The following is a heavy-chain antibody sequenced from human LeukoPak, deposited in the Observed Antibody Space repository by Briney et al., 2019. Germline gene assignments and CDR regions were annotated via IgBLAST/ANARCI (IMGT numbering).Heavy chain of an antibody. V-gene: IGHV4-31*03. CDR3: ARGDIVATTFDY. Sequence: PSETLSLTRTLSGGSISSRGYYWRWIRQHPGKGLEWFGYIYYSGSTYYNPSLKSRVTISVDTSKNQFSLKLSSVTAADTAVYYCARGDIVATTFDYWGQGTLVTVSS. CDR2: IYYSGST. CDR1: GGSISSRGYY. D-gene: IGHD5-12*01. J-gene: IGHJ4*02.